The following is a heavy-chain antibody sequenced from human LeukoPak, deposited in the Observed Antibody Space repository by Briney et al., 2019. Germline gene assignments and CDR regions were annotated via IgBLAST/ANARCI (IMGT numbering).Heavy chain of an antibody. Sequence: SETLSLTCTVSGGSISSSSYYWGWIRQPPGKGLEWVGSIYYSGSTYYNPSLKSRVTISVDTSKNQFSLKLSSVTAADTAVYFCVRDRAYGSGKNWFDPWGQGTQVTVSS. CDR2: IYYSGST. CDR1: GGSISSSSYY. J-gene: IGHJ5*02. CDR3: VRDRAYGSGKNWFDP. D-gene: IGHD3-10*01. V-gene: IGHV4-39*07.